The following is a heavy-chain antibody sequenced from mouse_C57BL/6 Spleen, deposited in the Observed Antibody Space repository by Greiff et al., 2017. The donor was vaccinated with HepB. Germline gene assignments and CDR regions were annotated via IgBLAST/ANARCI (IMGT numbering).Heavy chain of an antibody. CDR2: INYDGSST. Sequence: EVKLVESAGGLVQPGSSMKLSCTASGFTFSDYYMAWVSQVPEKGLEWVANINYDGSSTYYLDSLKSRFIISRDNATSILYLQMSSLKSEDTAKYYCARVIDLYYFDYWGKGTTLTVSS. J-gene: IGHJ2*01. V-gene: IGHV5-16*01. CDR3: ARVIDLYYFDY. CDR1: GFTFSDYY.